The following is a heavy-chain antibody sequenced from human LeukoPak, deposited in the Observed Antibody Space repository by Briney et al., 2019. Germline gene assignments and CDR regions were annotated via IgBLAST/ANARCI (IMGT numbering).Heavy chain of an antibody. J-gene: IGHJ4*02. V-gene: IGHV4-59*08. Sequence: SETLSLTCTVSGGSISSYYWSWIRQPPGKGLEWIGYIYYSGSTNYNPSLKSRVTISVDTSKNQFSLKLSSVTAADTAVYYCARLMLDDSSGYYYLPDYWGQGTLVTVSS. D-gene: IGHD3-22*01. CDR1: GGSISSYY. CDR3: ARLMLDDSSGYYYLPDY. CDR2: IYYSGST.